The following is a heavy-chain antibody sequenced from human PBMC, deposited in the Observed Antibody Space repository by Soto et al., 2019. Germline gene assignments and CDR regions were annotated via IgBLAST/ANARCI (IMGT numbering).Heavy chain of an antibody. Sequence: GGSLRLSCAASGFTFSDYYMSWIRQAPGKGLEWVSYISSSGSTIYYADSVKGRFTISRDNAKNSLYLQMNSLRAEDTAVYYCARTYIVVVALRPDYFDYWGQGTLVTVSS. CDR2: ISSSGSTI. J-gene: IGHJ4*02. D-gene: IGHD2-15*01. CDR1: GFTFSDYY. V-gene: IGHV3-11*01. CDR3: ARTYIVVVALRPDYFDY.